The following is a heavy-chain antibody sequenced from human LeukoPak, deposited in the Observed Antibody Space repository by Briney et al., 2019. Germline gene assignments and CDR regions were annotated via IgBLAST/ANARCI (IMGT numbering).Heavy chain of an antibody. V-gene: IGHV4-59*01. CDR1: GGSISSYY. Sequence: PSETLSLTCTVSGGSISSYYWSRIRQPPGKGLEWIGYIYYSGSTNYNPSLKSRVTISLDTSKNQFSLKLSSVTAADTAVYYCARRPHTMMVAGEAFDIWGQGTTVTITS. CDR3: ARRPHTMMVAGEAFDI. J-gene: IGHJ3*02. D-gene: IGHD3-22*01. CDR2: IYYSGST.